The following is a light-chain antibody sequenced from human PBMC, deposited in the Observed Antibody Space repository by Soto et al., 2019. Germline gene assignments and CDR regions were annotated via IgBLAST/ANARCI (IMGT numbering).Light chain of an antibody. Sequence: QSVLTQPPSASGTPGQRVTISCSGSSSNIGSNFVYWYQQVPGTAPKLLIYYNNERPSGVPDRVSGSKSGTSASLAISGLRSEDEADYYCATWDDSLSGHWVFGGGTKLT. CDR2: YNN. CDR3: ATWDDSLSGHWV. J-gene: IGLJ3*02. V-gene: IGLV1-47*02. CDR1: SSNIGSNF.